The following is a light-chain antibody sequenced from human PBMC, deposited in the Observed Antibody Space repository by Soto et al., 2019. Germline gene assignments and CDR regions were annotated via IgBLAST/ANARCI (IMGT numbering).Light chain of an antibody. Sequence: DIQMTQSPSTLSGSVGDRVTITCRASQTISSWLAWYQQKPGKDPKLLIYKASTLKSGVPSSFSGSGSGTEFTLTISSPQPDDFATYYCQPYNSYSESFGQGTKVELK. J-gene: IGKJ1*01. CDR1: QTISSW. CDR3: QPYNSYSES. CDR2: KAS. V-gene: IGKV1-5*03.